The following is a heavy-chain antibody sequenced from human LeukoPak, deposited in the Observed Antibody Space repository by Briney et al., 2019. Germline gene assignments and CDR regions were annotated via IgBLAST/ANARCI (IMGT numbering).Heavy chain of an antibody. CDR2: INDDGTYT. CDR3: AKEIWPTVTTPGRTYFDY. CDR1: GFTSSSYW. D-gene: IGHD4-17*01. Sequence: GGSLRLSCALSGFTSSSYWMRWVRHVPGKGLVWVSRINDDGTYTVYADSVKGRFTIPRDNSKNTLYLQMNSLRAEDTAVYYCAKEIWPTVTTPGRTYFDYWGQGALVTVSS. J-gene: IGHJ4*02. V-gene: IGHV3-74*01.